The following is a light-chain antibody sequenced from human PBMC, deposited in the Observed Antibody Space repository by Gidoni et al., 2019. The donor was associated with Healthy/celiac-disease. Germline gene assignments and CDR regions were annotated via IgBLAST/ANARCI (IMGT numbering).Light chain of an antibody. CDR2: DAS. CDR1: QSVSSY. V-gene: IGKV3-11*01. CDR3: QQRSNWTQGIT. Sequence: DIVLTQSPATLSLSPGERATLSCRASQSVSSYLAWYQQKPGQAPRLLIYDASNRATGIPARFSGSGAGTDFTLTISSLEPEDFAVYYCQQRSNWTQGITFGQGTRLEIK. J-gene: IGKJ5*01.